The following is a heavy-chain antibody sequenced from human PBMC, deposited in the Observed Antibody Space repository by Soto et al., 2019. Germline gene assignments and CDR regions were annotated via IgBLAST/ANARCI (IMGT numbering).Heavy chain of an antibody. CDR3: ADSWLPTSY. D-gene: IGHD3-10*01. J-gene: IGHJ4*02. Sequence: SLRLSCVVSGVSLDDHGMHWVRQAPGKGLEWVSGLSWHSVDVSYADSVKGRFTISRDNAKSTLYLQMNSLTVEDGAVYYCADSWLPTSYWGPGTLVTASS. CDR1: GVSLDDHG. CDR2: LSWHSVDV. V-gene: IGHV3-9*01.